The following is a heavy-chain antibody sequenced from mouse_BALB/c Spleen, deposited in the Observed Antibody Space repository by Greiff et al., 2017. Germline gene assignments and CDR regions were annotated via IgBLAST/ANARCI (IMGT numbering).Heavy chain of an antibody. CDR1: GFTFSSYA. J-gene: IGHJ3*01. CDR2: ISSGGSYS. V-gene: IGHV5-9-4*01. D-gene: IGHD2-4*01. Sequence: EVQRVESGGGLVKPGGSLKLSCAASGFTFSSYAMSWVRQSPEKRLEWVAEISSGGSYSYYPDTVTGRFTISRDNAKNTLYLEMSSLRSEDTAMYYCASIYYDYEFAYWGQGTLVTVSA. CDR3: ASIYYDYEFAY.